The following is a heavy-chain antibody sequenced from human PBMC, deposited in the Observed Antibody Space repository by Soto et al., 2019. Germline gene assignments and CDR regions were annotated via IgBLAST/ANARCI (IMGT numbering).Heavy chain of an antibody. CDR2: IYYTGST. CDR3: ASPTGDHGDY. D-gene: IGHD2-21*02. J-gene: IGHJ4*02. V-gene: IGHV4-30-4*01. CDR1: GGSVISVDYY. Sequence: QVQLQESGPGRVKPSQTLSLTCTVSGGSVISVDYYWSWIRQPPGKGLEWIGCIYYTGSTYYNPSLKSRVTISVDTSKNQFSLRLNSVTAADTAVYYCASPTGDHGDYWGQGTLVTVSS.